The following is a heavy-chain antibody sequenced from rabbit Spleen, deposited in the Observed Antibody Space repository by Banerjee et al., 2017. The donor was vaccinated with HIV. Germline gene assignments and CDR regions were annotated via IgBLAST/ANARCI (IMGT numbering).Heavy chain of an antibody. Sequence: QEQLVESGGGLVKPEASLTLTCTASGVSFSSSSYMCWVRQAPGKGLEWISCIAGSSSGFTYSATWAKGRFTISKASSTTVTLQMTTLTAVDTATYFCARDTGTSFSSYGMDLWGQGTLVTVS. CDR3: ARDTGTSFSSYGMDL. CDR2: IAGSSSGFT. CDR1: GVSFSSSSY. V-gene: IGHV1S45*01. J-gene: IGHJ6*01. D-gene: IGHD7-1*01.